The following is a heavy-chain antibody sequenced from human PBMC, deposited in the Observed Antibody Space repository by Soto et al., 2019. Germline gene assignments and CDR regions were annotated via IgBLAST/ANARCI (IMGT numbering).Heavy chain of an antibody. Sequence: SETLSLTCTVSGGPVKSDFYYWSWIRQPPGKGLEWIGYIYNIMSTNYNPSLRSRVTMSLDTSNNQFSLKLTSVTAADTAVYYCARERMAGNWFDSWGQGTLVTVSS. D-gene: IGHD2-15*01. CDR2: IYNIMST. V-gene: IGHV4-61*01. CDR1: GGPVKSDFYY. J-gene: IGHJ5*01. CDR3: ARERMAGNWFDS.